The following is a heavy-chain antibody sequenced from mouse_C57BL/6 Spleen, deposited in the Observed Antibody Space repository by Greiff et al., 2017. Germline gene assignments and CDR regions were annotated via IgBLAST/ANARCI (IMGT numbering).Heavy chain of an antibody. CDR2: INPNNGGT. V-gene: IGHV1-26*01. CDR1: GYTFTDYY. Sequence: DVQLQQSGPELVKPGASVKISCKASGYTFTDYYMNWVKQSHGKSLEWIGDINPNNGGTSYNQKFKGKATLTVDKSSSTAYMELRSLTSEDSAVYYCARSFDVWGTGTTVTVSS. CDR3: ARSFDV. J-gene: IGHJ1*03.